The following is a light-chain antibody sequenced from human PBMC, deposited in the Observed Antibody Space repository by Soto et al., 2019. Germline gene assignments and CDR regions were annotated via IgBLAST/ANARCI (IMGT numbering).Light chain of an antibody. Sequence: EIVMTQSLATLSVSPGERATLSCRASQSVTFSLAWYQQKPGQAPSLLIHSASTRATGFPDRFSGSGSGTDFTLTISSLQSEDFAVYYCQQYNNWPWTFGQGTKVEIK. CDR1: QSVTFS. J-gene: IGKJ1*01. V-gene: IGKV3-15*01. CDR2: SAS. CDR3: QQYNNWPWT.